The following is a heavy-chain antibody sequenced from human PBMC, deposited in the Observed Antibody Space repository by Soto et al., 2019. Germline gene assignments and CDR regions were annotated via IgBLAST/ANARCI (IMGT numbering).Heavy chain of an antibody. D-gene: IGHD6-19*01. J-gene: IGHJ4*02. V-gene: IGHV4-59*08. CDR2: VFSAGST. CDR3: ARHWWSSGSYLVFDS. CDR1: GASTGGYY. Sequence: SETLSLTCTISGASTGGYYWSWIRQSPGKGLEWIGYVFSAGSTKYNPSLQSRVAISIDTSKRQFSLKLTSVTAADTALYYCARHWWSSGSYLVFDSWGQGTLVTVSS.